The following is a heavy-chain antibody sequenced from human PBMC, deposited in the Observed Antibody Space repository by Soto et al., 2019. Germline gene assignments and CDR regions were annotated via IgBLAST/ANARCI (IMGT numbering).Heavy chain of an antibody. CDR2: IWYDGSNK. J-gene: IGHJ4*02. CDR1: GFTFSSYG. Sequence: GGSLRLSCAASGFTFSSYGMHWVRQAPGKGLEWVAVIWYDGSNKYYADSVKGRFTISRDNSKNTLYLQMNSLRAEDTAVYYCARQRLHLGELSLSRPFDYWGQGTLVTVSS. V-gene: IGHV3-33*01. D-gene: IGHD3-16*02. CDR3: ARQRLHLGELSLSRPFDY.